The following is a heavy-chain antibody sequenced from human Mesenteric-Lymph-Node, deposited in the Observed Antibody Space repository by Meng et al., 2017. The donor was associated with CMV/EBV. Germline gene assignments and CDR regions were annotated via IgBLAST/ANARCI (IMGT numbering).Heavy chain of an antibody. Sequence: ASVYTFPDYAINWVRQATGQGLEWMGWMDPKSGDTSLAQKFQSRVSMTRDTSLSTAYMDLSGLTSEDTAVYYCARGSPNYFGSGGYFWGQGTLVTVSS. CDR1: VYTFPDYA. J-gene: IGHJ4*02. V-gene: IGHV1-8*01. CDR2: MDPKSGDT. D-gene: IGHD3-10*01. CDR3: ARGSPNYFGSGGYF.